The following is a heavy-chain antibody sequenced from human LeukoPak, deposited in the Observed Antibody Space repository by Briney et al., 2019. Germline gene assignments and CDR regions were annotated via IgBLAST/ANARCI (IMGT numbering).Heavy chain of an antibody. CDR3: ARDRIAAATTDY. Sequence: KTSETLSLTCAVYGGSFSGYYWSWIRQPPGKGLEWIGEINHSGSTNYNPSLKSRVTISVDTSKNQFSLKLSSMTAADTAVYYCARDRIAAATTDYWGQGTLVTVSS. CDR1: GGSFSGYY. J-gene: IGHJ4*02. V-gene: IGHV4-34*01. D-gene: IGHD6-13*01. CDR2: INHSGST.